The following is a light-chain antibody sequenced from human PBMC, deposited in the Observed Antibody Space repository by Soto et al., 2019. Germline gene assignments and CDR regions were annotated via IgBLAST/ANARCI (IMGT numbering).Light chain of an antibody. V-gene: IGKV3-11*01. J-gene: IGKJ2*01. CDR2: DAS. CDR1: QSVGSD. Sequence: EFVLTQSPATLSLSPGDRATLSCRASQSVGSDLAWYQHKPGQAPRLLIYDASNRATGIPARFSGGGSGTDFTLTLSSLDPEDFAVYSCQQRSNWAPLYTFGQGTKVEIK. CDR3: QQRSNWAPLYT.